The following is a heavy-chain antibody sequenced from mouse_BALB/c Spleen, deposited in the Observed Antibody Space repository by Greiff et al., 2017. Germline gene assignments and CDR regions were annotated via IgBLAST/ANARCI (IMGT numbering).Heavy chain of an antibody. Sequence: EVKLMESGGGLVKPGGSLKISCAASGFTFSSYAMSWVRQTPEKRLEWVASISSGGSTYYPDSVKGRFTISRDNARNILYLQMSSLRSEDTAMYYCARCPPWFAYWGQGTLVTVSS. V-gene: IGHV5-6-5*01. CDR1: GFTFSSYA. J-gene: IGHJ3*01. CDR2: ISSGGST. CDR3: ARCPPWFAY.